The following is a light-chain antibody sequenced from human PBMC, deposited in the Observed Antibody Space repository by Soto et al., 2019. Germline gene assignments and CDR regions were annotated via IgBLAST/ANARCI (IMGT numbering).Light chain of an antibody. Sequence: QTVVTQEPSFSVSPGTTVTLTCGLSSGSVSISYYPSWYQQTPGQAPRTLIYSTNTRSSGVPDRFSGSILGNKAALTITGAQADDGSVYYCVLYMGSGIWVFGGGTKLTVL. J-gene: IGLJ3*02. CDR3: VLYMGSGIWV. V-gene: IGLV8-61*01. CDR2: STN. CDR1: SGSVSISYY.